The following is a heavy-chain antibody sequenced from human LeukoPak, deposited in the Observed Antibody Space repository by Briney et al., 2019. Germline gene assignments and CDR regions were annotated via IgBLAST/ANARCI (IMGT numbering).Heavy chain of an antibody. J-gene: IGHJ5*02. CDR1: GGSFSGYY. CDR3: ARGGGVLRYFDWLLSTNWFDP. CDR2: INHSGST. D-gene: IGHD3-9*01. Sequence: SETLSLTCAVYGGSFSGYYWSWIRQPPGKGLEWIGEINHSGSTNYNPSLKSRVTISVDTSKNQFSPKLSSVTAADTAVYYCARGGGVLRYFDWLLSTNWFDPWGQGTLVTVSS. V-gene: IGHV4-34*01.